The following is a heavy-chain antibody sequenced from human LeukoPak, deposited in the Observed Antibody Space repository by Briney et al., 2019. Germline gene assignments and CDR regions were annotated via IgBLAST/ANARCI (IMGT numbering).Heavy chain of an antibody. J-gene: IGHJ4*02. CDR1: GFTLSSYA. Sequence: GGSLRLSCAASGFTLSSYAMHWVRQAPGKGLEWVAVISYDGSNKYYADSVKGRFTISRDNSKNTLYLQMNSLRAEDTAVYYCARMGNYYGSGSLDYWGQGTLVTVSS. CDR3: ARMGNYYGSGSLDY. CDR2: ISYDGSNK. V-gene: IGHV3-30*04. D-gene: IGHD3-10*01.